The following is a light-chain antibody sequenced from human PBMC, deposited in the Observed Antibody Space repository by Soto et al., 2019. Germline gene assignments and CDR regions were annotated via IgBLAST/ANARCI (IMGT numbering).Light chain of an antibody. CDR2: KAS. V-gene: IGKV1-5*03. CDR1: QSINSW. CDR3: QQYDRCPYT. Sequence: DIQMTQSPSTLSASIGDTVIITCRASQSINSWLAWYQQKPGKAPKLLIHKASTLESGVPSRFSGSESGTEVTLTISSRQPDDFATFYCQQYDRCPYTFGQGTKLEIK. J-gene: IGKJ2*01.